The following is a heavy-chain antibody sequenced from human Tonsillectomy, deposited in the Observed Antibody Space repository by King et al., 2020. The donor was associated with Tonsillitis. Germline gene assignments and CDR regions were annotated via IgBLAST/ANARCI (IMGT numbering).Heavy chain of an antibody. D-gene: IGHD6-19*01. Sequence: VQLVQSGAEVKKPGESLRIFCQGSGYSFSTYCIGWVRQLPGKGLEWMGIIYPGDSDTKYSPSFQGQVTISVDKSISTAYLQWASLKASDSAMYYCARHSTDYSSGPDTFSIWGQGTMVTVSS. CDR2: IYPGDSDT. CDR1: GYSFSTYC. V-gene: IGHV5-51*01. J-gene: IGHJ3*02. CDR3: ARHSTDYSSGPDTFSI.